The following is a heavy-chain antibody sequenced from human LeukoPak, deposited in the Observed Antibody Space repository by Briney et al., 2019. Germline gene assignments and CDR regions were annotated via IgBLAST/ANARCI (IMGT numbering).Heavy chain of an antibody. CDR3: ARGDSSSSGNWFDP. Sequence: SGTLSLTCAVSGGSISTNNWWTWVRPPPGKGLEWIGEIYHSGSTNHNPSLKSRVTMSVDKSKNQFSLNLSSVTAADTAVYYCARGDSSSSGNWFDPWGQGTLVIVSS. CDR1: GGSISTNNW. J-gene: IGHJ5*02. CDR2: IYHSGST. V-gene: IGHV4-4*02. D-gene: IGHD6-6*01.